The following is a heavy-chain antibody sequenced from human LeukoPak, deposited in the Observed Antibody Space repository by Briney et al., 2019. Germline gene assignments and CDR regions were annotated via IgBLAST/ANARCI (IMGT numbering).Heavy chain of an antibody. V-gene: IGHV4-59*11. Sequence: SETLSLTCTVSGDSISNHRWGWILQPPGKGLEWIGSFYNIGSTDYNPSFMSRVTISVDTSKIQFSLQLISMTAADTAVYYCAKGPNNWHSFFDCWGQGALVTVSS. D-gene: IGHD1-20*01. CDR3: AKGPNNWHSFFDC. CDR2: FYNIGST. CDR1: GDSISNHR. J-gene: IGHJ4*02.